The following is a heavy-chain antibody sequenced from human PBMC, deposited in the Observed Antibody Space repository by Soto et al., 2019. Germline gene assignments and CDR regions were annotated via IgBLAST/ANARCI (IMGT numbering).Heavy chain of an antibody. D-gene: IGHD3-22*01. CDR1: GGSIRSGGYY. CDR2: IYYSGST. J-gene: IGHJ4*02. CDR3: AGGHYYDSSGYYSGFDY. Sequence: SETLSLTCTVSGGSIRSGGYYWSWIRQHPGKGLEWIGYIYYSGSTYYNPSLKSRVTISVDTSKNQFSLKLSSVTAADTAVYYCAGGHYYDSSGYYSGFDYWGQGTLVTVSS. V-gene: IGHV4-31*03.